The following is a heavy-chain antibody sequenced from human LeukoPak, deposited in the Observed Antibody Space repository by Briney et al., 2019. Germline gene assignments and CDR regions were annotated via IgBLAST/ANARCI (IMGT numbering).Heavy chain of an antibody. V-gene: IGHV1-2*02. Sequence: ASVKVSCKASGYTFTGYYIHWVRQAPGQGLEWMGWINPNSGDTNYAQKFQDRVTMTRDTSISTAYMELSRLRSDDTAVYYCARDRVGATGIDYWGQGTLVTVSS. CDR1: GYTFTGYY. CDR3: ARDRVGATGIDY. CDR2: INPNSGDT. J-gene: IGHJ4*02. D-gene: IGHD1-26*01.